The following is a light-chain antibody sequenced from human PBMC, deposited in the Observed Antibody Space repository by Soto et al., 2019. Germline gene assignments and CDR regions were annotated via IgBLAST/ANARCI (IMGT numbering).Light chain of an antibody. Sequence: DIQVTQAPSSLSASVGDRVTITCRASQTISRYLNWYQQRPGKAPNLLIYSASSLQSGVPSRFSGSGSGTDFTLTISSLQPEDFATYYCQQSYSTPRITFGQGTRLEIK. J-gene: IGKJ5*01. CDR3: QQSYSTPRIT. CDR1: QTISRY. CDR2: SAS. V-gene: IGKV1-39*01.